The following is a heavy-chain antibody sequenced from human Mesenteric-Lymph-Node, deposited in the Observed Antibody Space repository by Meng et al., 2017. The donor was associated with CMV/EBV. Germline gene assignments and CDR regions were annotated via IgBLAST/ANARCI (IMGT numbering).Heavy chain of an antibody. J-gene: IGHJ5*02. CDR1: GYSFTRYW. D-gene: IGHD2-2*01. V-gene: IGHV5-51*01. CDR2: IYPGDSDT. CDR3: AKTRILGVPGDTADTFFAP. Sequence: GGSLRLSCKGSGYSFTRYWIGWVRQMPGKGLEWMGIIYPGDSDTRYSPSFQGQVTISADKSISTAYLQWSSLRADDTAVYYCAKTRILGVPGDTADTFFAPWGRGTLVTVSS.